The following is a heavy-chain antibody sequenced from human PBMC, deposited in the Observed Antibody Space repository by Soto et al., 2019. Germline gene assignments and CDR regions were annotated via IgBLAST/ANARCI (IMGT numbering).Heavy chain of an antibody. J-gene: IGHJ4*02. CDR2: IAVGSGYT. V-gene: IGHV1-58*01. CDR1: GFTFTSSA. Sequence: SVKVSCKASGFTFTSSAFQWVRQARGQRLEWIGWIAVGSGYTNYAQRFQDRVTLTRDMSTATTYMELSRLTSEDTAIYYCAADATAWQQMVPSDYWGQGTLVNVSS. CDR3: AADATAWQQMVPSDY. D-gene: IGHD2-8*01.